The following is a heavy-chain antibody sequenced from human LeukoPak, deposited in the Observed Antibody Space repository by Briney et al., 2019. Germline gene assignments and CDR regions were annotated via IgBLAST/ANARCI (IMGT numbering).Heavy chain of an antibody. J-gene: IGHJ4*02. CDR1: GYTFISYG. Sequence: EASVKVSCKASGYTFISYGVSWVRQAPGQGLEWMGWISTYGGSTSYAQKLQGRVTVTTDTSTRTVYMELRSLTSDDTAVYYCARPNTGATGYFFDYWGQGTLVTVSS. V-gene: IGHV1-18*01. CDR3: ARPNTGATGYFFDY. D-gene: IGHD1/OR15-1a*01. CDR2: ISTYGGST.